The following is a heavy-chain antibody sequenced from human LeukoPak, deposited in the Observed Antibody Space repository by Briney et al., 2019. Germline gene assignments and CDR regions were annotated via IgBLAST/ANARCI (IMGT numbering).Heavy chain of an antibody. D-gene: IGHD3-22*01. Sequence: PGGSLRLSCAASGFTFSSYAMSWVRQAPGKGLEWVSAISGSGGSTYYADSVKGRFTISRDNSKNTLYLQMNSLRAEDTAVYYCAKSSGYYIAILYYFDYWGQGTLVTVSS. CDR1: GFTFSSYA. CDR3: AKSSGYYIAILYYFDY. V-gene: IGHV3-23*01. CDR2: ISGSGGST. J-gene: IGHJ4*02.